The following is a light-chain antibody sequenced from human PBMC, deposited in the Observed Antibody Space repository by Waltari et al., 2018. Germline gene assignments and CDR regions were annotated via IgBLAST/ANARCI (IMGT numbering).Light chain of an antibody. CDR1: PSISNF. J-gene: IGKJ1*01. Sequence: DIQMTQSPSSLSASLGDRVTITCRASPSISNFLAWYQQKPGKVPKLLIYAASTLQSGVPSRFSGSGSGTDFTLTISSLQPEDVATYYCQRYNGASWTFGQGTKVEIK. CDR3: QRYNGASWT. CDR2: AAS. V-gene: IGKV1-27*01.